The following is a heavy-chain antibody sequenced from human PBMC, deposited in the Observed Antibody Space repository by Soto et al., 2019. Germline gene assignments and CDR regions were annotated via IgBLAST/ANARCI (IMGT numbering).Heavy chain of an antibody. Sequence: GSLRLSCAPSGFTFSSYAISWVRQPAGEGLEWVSAARGSGGSTSYAGSVKGRFTLSRDNSKNTLYLQMNSLRAEDTAVYYCANFHYPTELGLDYDLWSGGRYYYGMDVWGQGTTVTVSS. D-gene: IGHD3-3*01. CDR3: ANFHYPTELGLDYDLWSGGRYYYGMDV. CDR2: ARGSGGST. CDR1: GFTFSSYA. J-gene: IGHJ6*02. V-gene: IGHV3-23*01.